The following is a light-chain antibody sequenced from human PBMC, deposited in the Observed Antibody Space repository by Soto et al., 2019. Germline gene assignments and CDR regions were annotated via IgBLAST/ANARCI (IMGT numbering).Light chain of an antibody. CDR1: SSDIGDYNY. V-gene: IGLV2-14*01. Sequence: QSALTQPASVSGSPGQSIAISSTGTSSDIGDYNYVSWYQQHPGKAPKLMIFDVSNRPSGVSNRFSGSMSGNTASLTISGLQPEDEADYYCSSYTGGSTVVFGGGTKLIVL. CDR3: SSYTGGSTVV. CDR2: DVS. J-gene: IGLJ2*01.